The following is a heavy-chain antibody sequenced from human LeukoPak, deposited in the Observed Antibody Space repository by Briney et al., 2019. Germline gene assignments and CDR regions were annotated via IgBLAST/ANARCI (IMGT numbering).Heavy chain of an antibody. CDR1: GGSISSYY. CDR3: ARQGIEWELPYYFDY. V-gene: IGHV4-59*08. D-gene: IGHD1-26*01. CDR2: IYYSGST. Sequence: PSETLSLTCTVSGGSISSYYWSWIRQPPGKGLEWIGYIYYSGSTNYNPSLKSRVTISVDTSKNQFSLKLSSVTAADTAVYYCARQGIEWELPYYFDYWGQGTLVTVSS. J-gene: IGHJ4*02.